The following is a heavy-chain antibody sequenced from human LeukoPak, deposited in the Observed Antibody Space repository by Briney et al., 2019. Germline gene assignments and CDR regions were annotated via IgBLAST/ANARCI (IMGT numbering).Heavy chain of an antibody. D-gene: IGHD6-13*01. Sequence: GESLKISCKGSGYSFSNYWIGWVRQMPGKGLEWMGIIYIGDSDTRYSPSFQGQVTISADKTISTAYLQWSSLKASDTAMYYCAMSRASNSWYSDYYYYGMDVWGQGTTVTVSS. J-gene: IGHJ6*02. CDR1: GYSFSNYW. V-gene: IGHV5-51*01. CDR2: IYIGDSDT. CDR3: AMSRASNSWYSDYYYYGMDV.